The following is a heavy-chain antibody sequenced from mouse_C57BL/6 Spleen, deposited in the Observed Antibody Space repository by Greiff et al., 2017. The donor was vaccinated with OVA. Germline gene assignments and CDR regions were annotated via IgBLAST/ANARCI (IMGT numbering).Heavy chain of an antibody. D-gene: IGHD1-1*01. Sequence: EVMLVESGEGLVKPGGSLKLSCAASGFTFSSYAMSWVCLTPAKRLEWVAYISSGGDYIYYAVTVKGRFTISRDNARNTLYLQMSSLKSEDTAMYYCTRDGYYYGSGYDYWGQGTTLTVSS. CDR3: TRDGYYYGSGYDY. V-gene: IGHV5-9-1*02. CDR1: GFTFSSYA. CDR2: ISSGGDYI. J-gene: IGHJ2*01.